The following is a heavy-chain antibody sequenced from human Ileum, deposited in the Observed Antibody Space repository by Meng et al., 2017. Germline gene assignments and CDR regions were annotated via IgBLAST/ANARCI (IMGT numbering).Heavy chain of an antibody. CDR3: ARPGGYCSDLDCYPAE. CDR1: GYTFKNYA. D-gene: IGHD2-15*01. V-gene: IGHV7-4-1*02. J-gene: IGHJ4*02. CDR2: IHTDTGNP. Sequence: QVHLVTSGFKLQEPGASVKIFCNDSGYTFKNYAVTWVRQAPGPGLEWMGWIHTDTGNPTYDQGFTGRFVFSLDTSVNTAYLQISGLKAEDTAVYYCARPGGYCSDLDCYPAEWGQGTLVTVSS.